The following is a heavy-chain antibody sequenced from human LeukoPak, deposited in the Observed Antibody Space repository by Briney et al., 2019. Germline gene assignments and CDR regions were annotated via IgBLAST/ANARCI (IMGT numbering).Heavy chain of an antibody. Sequence: GGSLRLSCAASGFTFSSYAMHWVRQAPGKGLEWVAVISYDGSNKYYADSVKGRFTISRDNSKNTLYLQMNSLRAEDTAVYYCAGDSSSSWYGPIDYWGQGTLVTVSS. D-gene: IGHD6-13*01. CDR1: GFTFSSYA. CDR2: ISYDGSNK. V-gene: IGHV3-30-3*01. CDR3: AGDSSSSWYGPIDY. J-gene: IGHJ4*02.